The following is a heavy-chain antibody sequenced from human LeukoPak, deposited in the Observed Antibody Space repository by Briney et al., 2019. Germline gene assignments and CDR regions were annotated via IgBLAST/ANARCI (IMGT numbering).Heavy chain of an antibody. Sequence: SETLSLTCVVSGYSISSGYHGGWIRQPPGEGLEWIGSVYRSGSTYYNPSLKSRVTISVDTSKNQISLKVRSVTAADTAVYYCARENWVFDYWGQGILVTVSS. J-gene: IGHJ4*02. CDR1: GYSISSGYH. CDR3: ARENWVFDY. CDR2: VYRSGST. D-gene: IGHD7-27*01. V-gene: IGHV4-38-2*02.